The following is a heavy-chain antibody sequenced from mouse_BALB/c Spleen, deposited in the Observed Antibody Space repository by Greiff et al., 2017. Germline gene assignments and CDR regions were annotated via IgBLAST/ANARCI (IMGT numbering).Heavy chain of an antibody. D-gene: IGHD2-1*01. Sequence: QVQLKQSGAELMKPGASVKISCKATGYTFSSYWIEWVKQRPGHGLEWIGEILPGSGSTNYNEKFKGKATFTADTSSNTAYMQLSSLTSEDSAVYYCASYGNYFAWFAYWGQGTLVTVSA. V-gene: IGHV1-9*01. CDR2: ILPGSGST. J-gene: IGHJ3*01. CDR3: ASYGNYFAWFAY. CDR1: GYTFSSYW.